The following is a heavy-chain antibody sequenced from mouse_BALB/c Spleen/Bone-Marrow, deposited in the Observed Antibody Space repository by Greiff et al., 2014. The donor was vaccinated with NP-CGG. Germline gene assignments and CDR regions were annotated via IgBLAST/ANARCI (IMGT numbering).Heavy chain of an antibody. CDR3: ARRGHGFAWFAY. V-gene: IGHV1-9*01. J-gene: IGHJ3*01. CDR2: ILPGSGST. D-gene: IGHD1-2*01. Sequence: VQLQESGTELMKPGASVKVSCKATGYTFSSYWIEWVNQRPGHGLEWIGEILPGSGSTNYNEKFKGKATFTADTSSNTAYMQLSSLTSEDSAVYYCARRGHGFAWFAYWGQGTLVTVSA. CDR1: GYTFSSYW.